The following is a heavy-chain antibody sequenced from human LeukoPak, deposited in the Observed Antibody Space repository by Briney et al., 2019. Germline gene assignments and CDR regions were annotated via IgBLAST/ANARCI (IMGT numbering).Heavy chain of an antibody. CDR2: IYHSGST. J-gene: IGHJ3*02. D-gene: IGHD3-3*01. CDR1: GGSISGSSYY. CDR3: ARGILRSVYAFGI. Sequence: SETLSLTCTVSGGSISGSSYYWGWIRQPPGKGLEWIGYIYHSGSTYYNPSLKSRVTISVDRSKNQFSLKLSSVTAADTAEYYCARGILRSVYAFGIWGQGTMVTVSS. V-gene: IGHV4-30-2*01.